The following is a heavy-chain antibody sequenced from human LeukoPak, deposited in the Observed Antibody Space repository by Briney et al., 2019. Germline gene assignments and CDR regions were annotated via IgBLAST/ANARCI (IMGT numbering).Heavy chain of an antibody. CDR3: ARSYGDYVAEYFQH. Sequence: GGSLRLSCAASGFTFSDYYMSWIRQAPGKGLEWVSYISSSGSTIYYADSVKGRFTISRDNAKNSLYLQMNSLRAEDTAVYYCARSYGDYVAEYFQHWGQGTLVTVSP. V-gene: IGHV3-11*01. J-gene: IGHJ1*01. D-gene: IGHD4-17*01. CDR2: ISSSGSTI. CDR1: GFTFSDYY.